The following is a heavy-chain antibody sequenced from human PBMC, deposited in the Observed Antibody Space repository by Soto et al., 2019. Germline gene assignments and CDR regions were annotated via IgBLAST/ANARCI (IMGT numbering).Heavy chain of an antibody. CDR1: GFTFSSYW. CDR2: INSDGSST. V-gene: IGHV3-74*01. J-gene: IGHJ3*02. D-gene: IGHD1-1*01. Sequence: GGSLRLSCAASGFTFSSYWMHWVRQAPGKGLVWVSRINSDGSSTSYADSVKGRFTISRDNAKNTVYLQMNSLRADDTAVYYCARVGCSIYNCNEPRAFDIWGQGTMVTVSS. CDR3: ARVGCSIYNCNEPRAFDI.